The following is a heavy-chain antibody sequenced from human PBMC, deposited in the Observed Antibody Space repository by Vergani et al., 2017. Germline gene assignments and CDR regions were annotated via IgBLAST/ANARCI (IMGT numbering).Heavy chain of an antibody. Sequence: QVQLQESGPGLVKPSQTLSLTCTGSGGPIRRGSYYRGWIRQRAGKGVEWIGRVYTSGSTNYNPSLKSRVTMSVDTSKKQFSLKLNSVTAADTAMYYCARSYHYDDSRCFVYVFDMWGQGTMVSVSS. CDR2: VYTSGST. CDR3: ARSYHYDDSRCFVYVFDM. CDR1: GGPIRRGSYY. V-gene: IGHV4-61*02. J-gene: IGHJ3*02. D-gene: IGHD3-22*01.